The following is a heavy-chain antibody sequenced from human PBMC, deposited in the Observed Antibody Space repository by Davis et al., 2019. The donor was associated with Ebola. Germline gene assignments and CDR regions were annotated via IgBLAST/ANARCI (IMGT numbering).Heavy chain of an antibody. D-gene: IGHD3-16*01. Sequence: GESLKISCAASGFTVSSNYMSWVRQAPGKGLEWVSVIYSGGSTYYADSVKGRFTISRDNSKNTLYLQMNSLRAEDTAVYYCARSTGEGYFDLWGRGTLVTVSS. CDR3: ARSTGEGYFDL. V-gene: IGHV3-66*01. CDR2: IYSGGST. CDR1: GFTVSSNY. J-gene: IGHJ2*01.